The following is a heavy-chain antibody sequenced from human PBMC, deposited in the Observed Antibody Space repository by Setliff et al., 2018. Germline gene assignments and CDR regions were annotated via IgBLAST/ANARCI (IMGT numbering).Heavy chain of an antibody. D-gene: IGHD3-3*01. Sequence: ASVKVSCKASGYTFTGYYMHWVRQAPGQGLEWMGWINPNSGGTNYAQKFQGWVTMTRDTSISTAYMELSRLRSDDTAVYYCARGPRIAIFGVVSLSLYGMDVWGQGTTVTVSS. CDR1: GYTFTGYY. CDR3: ARGPRIAIFGVVSLSLYGMDV. J-gene: IGHJ6*02. CDR2: INPNSGGT. V-gene: IGHV1-2*04.